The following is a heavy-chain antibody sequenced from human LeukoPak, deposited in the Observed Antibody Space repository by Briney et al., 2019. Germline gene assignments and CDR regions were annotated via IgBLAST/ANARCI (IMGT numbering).Heavy chain of an antibody. J-gene: IGHJ4*02. CDR3: ASSEGDMTAFDY. V-gene: IGHV1-8*01. CDR1: VYTFTSYD. CDR2: MNPNSGNT. Sequence: ASVKVSCKASVYTFTSYDINWGRQATGQGLEWMGWMNPNSGNTGYAQKFQGRVTMTRNTSISTAYMELSSLRSEDTAVYYCASSEGDMTAFDYWGQGTLVTVSS. D-gene: IGHD3-9*01.